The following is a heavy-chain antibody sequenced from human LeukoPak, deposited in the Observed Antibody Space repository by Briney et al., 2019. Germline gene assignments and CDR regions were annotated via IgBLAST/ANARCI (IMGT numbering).Heavy chain of an antibody. Sequence: SETLSLTCTVSGGSISSGDYYWSWIRQPPGKGLEWIGYIYYSGSTYYNPSLKSRVTISVDTSKNQFSLKLSSVTAADTAVYYCARLPYHYDSSGYYGPGYWGQGTLVTVSS. CDR2: IYYSGST. D-gene: IGHD3-22*01. V-gene: IGHV4-30-4*01. J-gene: IGHJ4*02. CDR3: ARLPYHYDSSGYYGPGY. CDR1: GGSISSGDYY.